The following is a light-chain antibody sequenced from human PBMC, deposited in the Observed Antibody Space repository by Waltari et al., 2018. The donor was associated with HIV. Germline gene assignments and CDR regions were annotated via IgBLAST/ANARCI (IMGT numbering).Light chain of an antibody. V-gene: IGLV2-23*02. CDR1: SSDVGGYNL. CDR3: CAYAGSTTYVI. CDR2: EVS. Sequence: QSALTQPASVSGSPGQSIPISCTGTSSDVGGYNLVSWYQQHPGKAPKLMIYEVSKRPSGVSNRFSGSKSGNTASLTISVLQAEDEADYYCCAYAGSTTYVIFGGGTKLTVL. J-gene: IGLJ2*01.